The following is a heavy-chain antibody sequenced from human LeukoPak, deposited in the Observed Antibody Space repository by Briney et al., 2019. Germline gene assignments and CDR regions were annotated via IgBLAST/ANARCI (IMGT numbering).Heavy chain of an antibody. V-gene: IGHV3-30*04. CDR1: GFTFSNYA. Sequence: GGSLRPSCAASGFTFSNYAMHWVRQAPGKGLERVALISYDGSVEKNAASVKGRFTISRDNSKNTLYLQMNSLRTEDTAVYYCARDLARAGTTDPFVKWGQGTLVTVSS. J-gene: IGHJ4*02. CDR3: ARDLARAGTTDPFVK. CDR2: ISYDGSVE. D-gene: IGHD1-7*01.